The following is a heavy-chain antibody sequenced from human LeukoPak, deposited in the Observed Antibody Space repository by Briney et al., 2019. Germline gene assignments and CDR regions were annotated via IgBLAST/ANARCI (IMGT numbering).Heavy chain of an antibody. V-gene: IGHV3-74*01. D-gene: IGHD3-3*01. J-gene: IGHJ4*02. CDR2: INSDGSST. CDR3: AKDSGKRTIPREIFDY. CDR1: GFTFSSYW. Sequence: GGSLRLSCAASGFTFSSYWMHWVRQAPGKGLVWASRINSDGSSTSYADSVKGRFTISRDNSKNTLYLHMNSLRAEDTAVYYCAKDSGKRTIPREIFDYWGQGTLVTVSS.